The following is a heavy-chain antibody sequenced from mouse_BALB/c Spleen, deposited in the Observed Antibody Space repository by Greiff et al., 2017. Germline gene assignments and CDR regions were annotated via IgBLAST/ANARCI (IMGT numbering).Heavy chain of an antibody. D-gene: IGHD1-1*01. V-gene: IGHV3-2*02. CDR1: GYSITSDYA. J-gene: IGHJ3*01. CDR3: ASPSYGSRFAY. CDR2: ISYSGST. Sequence: VQLQQSGPGLVKPSQSLSLTCTVTGYSITSDYAWNWIRQFPGNKLEWMGYISYSGSTSYNPSLKSRISITRDTSKNQFFLQLNSVTTEDTATYYCASPSYGSRFAYWGQGTLVTVSA.